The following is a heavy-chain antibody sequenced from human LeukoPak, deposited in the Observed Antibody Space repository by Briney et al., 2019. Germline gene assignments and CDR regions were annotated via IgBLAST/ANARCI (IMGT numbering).Heavy chain of an antibody. CDR1: GFTFSSYA. J-gene: IGHJ6*03. D-gene: IGHD2-2*01. CDR2: ISSSGSTI. V-gene: IGHV3-48*04. Sequence: GGSLRLSCAASGFTFSSYAMSWVRQAPGKGLEWVSYISSSGSTIYYADSVKGRFTISGDNAKNSLYLQMNSLRAEDTAVYYCARARIVVVPAAYYMDVWGKGTTVTVSS. CDR3: ARARIVVVPAAYYMDV.